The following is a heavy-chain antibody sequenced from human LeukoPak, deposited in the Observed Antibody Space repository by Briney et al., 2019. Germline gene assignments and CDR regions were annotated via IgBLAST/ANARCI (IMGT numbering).Heavy chain of an antibody. CDR2: MYYSGST. V-gene: IGHV4-59*01. D-gene: IGHD3-22*01. CDR1: GGSISSYY. Sequence: SETLSLTCTVSGGSISSYYLTWIRQSPGKGLEWIGYMYYSGSTNYNPSLKSRVTISVDRSKNQFSLKLSSVTAAGTAVYYCARNYYDSSGYQDDAFDIWGQGTMVTVSS. CDR3: ARNYYDSSGYQDDAFDI. J-gene: IGHJ3*02.